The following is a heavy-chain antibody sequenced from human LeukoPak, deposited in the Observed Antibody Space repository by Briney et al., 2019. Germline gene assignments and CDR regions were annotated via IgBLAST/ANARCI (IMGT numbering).Heavy chain of an antibody. D-gene: IGHD1-1*01. J-gene: IGHJ4*02. CDR1: GGSISSSSDY. CDR2: IYYHENT. CDR3: AIRAYSAAYWKHFDY. Sequence: SETLSLTCTVSGGSISSSSDYWGWIRQAPGKGLEWIGSIYYHENTYYNSSLKSRVTISVDTSKNQFSLKLNSVTAADTAVYFCAIRAYSAAYWKHFDYWGQGTLVTVSS. V-gene: IGHV4-39*01.